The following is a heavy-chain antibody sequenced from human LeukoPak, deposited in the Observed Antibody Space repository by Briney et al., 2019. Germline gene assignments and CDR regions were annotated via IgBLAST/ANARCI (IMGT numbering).Heavy chain of an antibody. Sequence: GGSLRLSCEVSGFTLNDHYIDWVRQAPGKGLEWVGRSRNKANSYTTEYVASVKGRFTISSDDSKNSVFLQMNSLKTEDTAFYYCTRVGLGTTKDFDQWGQGTLVTVSS. CDR2: SRNKANSYTT. CDR1: GFTLNDHY. CDR3: TRVGLGTTKDFDQ. J-gene: IGHJ4*02. V-gene: IGHV3-72*01. D-gene: IGHD1-26*01.